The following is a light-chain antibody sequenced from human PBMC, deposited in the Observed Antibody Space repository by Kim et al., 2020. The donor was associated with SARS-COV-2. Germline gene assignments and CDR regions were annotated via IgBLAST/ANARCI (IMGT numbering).Light chain of an antibody. CDR3: QAWDSSVL. V-gene: IGLV3-1*01. CDR1: KLENKY. J-gene: IGLJ2*01. CDR2: QDS. Sequence: VSVSPGQTASITCSGDKLENKYACWYQQKPCQSPVLVIYQDSKRPSGIPERFSGSNSGNTATLTISGTQAMDEADYYCQAWDSSVLFGGGTQLTVL.